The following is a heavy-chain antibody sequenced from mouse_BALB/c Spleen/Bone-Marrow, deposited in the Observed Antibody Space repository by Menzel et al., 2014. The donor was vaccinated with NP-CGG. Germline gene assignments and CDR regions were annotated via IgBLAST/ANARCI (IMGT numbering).Heavy chain of an antibody. CDR3: ARQEFAIYWYFDI. V-gene: IGHV14-3*02. D-gene: IGHD1-3*01. J-gene: IGHJ1*01. Sequence: EVQLQQSGAELVKPGASVKLSCSASGFNIKDTYMHWVKQRPEQGLEWIGRIDPANGNTKYDPKFQDKATITADTSSNTDDLQLSSLTFEDTAVYYCARQEFAIYWYFDIWGAGTTVTVSS. CDR1: GFNIKDTY. CDR2: IDPANGNT.